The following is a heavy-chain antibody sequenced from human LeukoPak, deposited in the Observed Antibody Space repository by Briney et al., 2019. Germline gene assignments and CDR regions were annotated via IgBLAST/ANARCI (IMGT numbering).Heavy chain of an antibody. CDR3: ARDRAQYYYDSNLDY. CDR1: GFTFSSYT. CDR2: IRSSSRSM. V-gene: IGHV3-48*02. J-gene: IGHJ4*02. Sequence: GGSLRLSCVASGFTFSSYTMNWVRQAPGKGLEWVSYIRSSSRSMYYADSVQGRFTISRDNAKNSLYLQMNSLRDEDTAVYYCARDRAQYYYDSNLDYWGQGTLVTVSS. D-gene: IGHD3-22*01.